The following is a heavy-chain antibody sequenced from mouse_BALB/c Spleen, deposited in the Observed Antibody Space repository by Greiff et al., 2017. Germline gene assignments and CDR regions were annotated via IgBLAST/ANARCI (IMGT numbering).Heavy chain of an antibody. Sequence: VQLQQSGPELVKPGASVKISCKASGYSFTGYYMHWVKQSHVKSLEWIGRINPYNGATSYNQNFKDKASLTVDKSSSTAYMELNSLTSEDSAVYYCARSGGNYGGDYWGQGTTLTVSS. V-gene: IGHV1-31*01. CDR2: INPYNGAT. J-gene: IGHJ2*01. CDR3: ARSGGNYGGDY. D-gene: IGHD2-1*01. CDR1: GYSFTGYY.